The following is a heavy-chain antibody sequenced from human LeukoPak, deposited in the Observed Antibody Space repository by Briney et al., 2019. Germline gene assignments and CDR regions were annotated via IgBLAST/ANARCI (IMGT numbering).Heavy chain of an antibody. Sequence: SETLSLTCTVSGGSISRYYRSWIRQPPGKGLEWVGYIYSSGTTKYNPSLKSRATISIDTSKSQLSLSLSSVSAADTAVYYCARRVPGPQLCEYAAYDFDHWGQGTLVTVST. CDR1: GGSISRYY. D-gene: IGHD2-8*01. V-gene: IGHV4-4*09. CDR3: ARRVPGPQLCEYAAYDFDH. CDR2: IYSSGTT. J-gene: IGHJ4*02.